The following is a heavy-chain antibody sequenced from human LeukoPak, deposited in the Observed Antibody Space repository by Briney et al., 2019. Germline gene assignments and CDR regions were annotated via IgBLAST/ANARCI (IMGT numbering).Heavy chain of an antibody. CDR2: IKQDGSEK. Sequence: PGGSLRLSCAASGFTFSNYWMSWVRQAPGKGLEWVASIKQDGSEKYYVDSVKGRFTISRDNAKNSLYLQINSLRAEDTAVYYCARDRSSGWYLTSGFDPWGQGTLVTVSS. V-gene: IGHV3-7*04. CDR1: GFTFSNYW. CDR3: ARDRSSGWYLTSGFDP. D-gene: IGHD6-19*01. J-gene: IGHJ5*02.